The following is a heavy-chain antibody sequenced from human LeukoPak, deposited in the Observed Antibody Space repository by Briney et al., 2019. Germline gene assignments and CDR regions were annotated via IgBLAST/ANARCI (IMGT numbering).Heavy chain of an antibody. CDR1: GFTFSSYW. D-gene: IGHD2-15*01. CDR2: IYSGGST. V-gene: IGHV3-66*01. CDR3: ASGARYCSGGSCYPFDY. J-gene: IGHJ4*02. Sequence: GGSLRLSCAASGFTFSSYWMHWVRQAPGKGLEWVSVIYSGGSTDYADSVKGRFTISRDNSKNTLYLQMNSLRAEDTAVYYCASGARYCSGGSCYPFDYWGQGTLVTVSS.